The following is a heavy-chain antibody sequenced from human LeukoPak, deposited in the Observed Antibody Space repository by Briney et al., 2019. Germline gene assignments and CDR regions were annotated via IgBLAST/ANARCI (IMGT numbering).Heavy chain of an antibody. CDR1: GGSISSYY. Sequence: SETLSLTCTVSGGSISSYYWSWIRQPPGKGLEWIGYIYYSGSTNYNPSLKSRVTISVDTSKNQFSPKLSSVTAADTAVYYCARQGYSNYYGMDVWGQGTTVTVSS. CDR2: IYYSGST. V-gene: IGHV4-59*08. D-gene: IGHD4-11*01. J-gene: IGHJ6*02. CDR3: ARQGYSNYYGMDV.